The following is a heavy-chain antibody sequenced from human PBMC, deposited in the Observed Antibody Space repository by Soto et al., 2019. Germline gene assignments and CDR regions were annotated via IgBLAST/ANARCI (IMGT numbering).Heavy chain of an antibody. CDR2: ISGSGGST. Sequence: EVQLLESGGGLVQPGGSLRLSCAASGFTFSSYAMSWVRQAPGKGLEWVSAISGSGGSTYYADSVKGRFTISRDNSKHTLYLEMTSLRADDTAVYYCAEAQSAGIAAAGGYFDLWGRGTLVTVSS. J-gene: IGHJ2*01. CDR1: GFTFSSYA. V-gene: IGHV3-23*01. D-gene: IGHD6-13*01. CDR3: AEAQSAGIAAAGGYFDL.